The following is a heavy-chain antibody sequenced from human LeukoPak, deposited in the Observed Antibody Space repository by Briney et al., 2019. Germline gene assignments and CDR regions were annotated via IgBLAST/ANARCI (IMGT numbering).Heavy chain of an antibody. Sequence: SETLSLTCTVSGGSIGSYYWSWVRQPPGKGLEWIGSIYHGGNTYYNPSLKSRVTISVDTSKNQFSLKLSSVTAADTAVYYCARGSTPYNWFDPWSQGTLVTVSS. CDR1: GGSIGSYY. V-gene: IGHV4-38-2*02. D-gene: IGHD5/OR15-5a*01. J-gene: IGHJ5*02. CDR3: ARGSTPYNWFDP. CDR2: IYHGGNT.